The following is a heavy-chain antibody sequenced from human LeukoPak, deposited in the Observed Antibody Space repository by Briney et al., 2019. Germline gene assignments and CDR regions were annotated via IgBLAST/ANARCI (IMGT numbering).Heavy chain of an antibody. Sequence: SETLSLTCAVYGGSFSGYYLSWIRQPPGKGLEWIGEINHSGSTNYNPSLKSRVTISVDTSKNQFSLKLSSVTAADTAVYYCASGDSGSYYAPIDYWGQGTLVTVSS. CDR1: GGSFSGYY. CDR2: INHSGST. V-gene: IGHV4-34*01. D-gene: IGHD1-26*01. J-gene: IGHJ4*02. CDR3: ASGDSGSYYAPIDY.